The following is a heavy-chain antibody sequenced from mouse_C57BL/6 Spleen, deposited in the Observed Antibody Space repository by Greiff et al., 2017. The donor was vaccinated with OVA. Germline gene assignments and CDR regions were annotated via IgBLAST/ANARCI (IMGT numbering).Heavy chain of an antibody. Sequence: VKLQESGAELVKPGASVKLSCKASGYTFTSYWMHWVKQRPGQGLEWIGMIHPNSGSTNYNEKFKSKATLTVDKSSSTAYMQLSSLTSEDSAVYYCASLTTVVATDYWGQGTTLTVSS. CDR2: IHPNSGST. J-gene: IGHJ2*01. D-gene: IGHD1-1*01. CDR3: ASLTTVVATDY. V-gene: IGHV1-64*01. CDR1: GYTFTSYW.